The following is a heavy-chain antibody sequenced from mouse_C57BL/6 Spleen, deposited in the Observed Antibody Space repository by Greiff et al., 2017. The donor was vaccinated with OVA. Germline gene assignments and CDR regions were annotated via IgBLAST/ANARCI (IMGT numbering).Heavy chain of an antibody. J-gene: IGHJ2*01. CDR3: AREITSYFDY. V-gene: IGHV1-26*01. D-gene: IGHD1-3*01. CDR2: INPNNGGT. Sequence: VQLQQYGPELVKPGASVKISCKASGYTFTDYYMNWVKQSHGKSLEWIGDINPNNGGTSYNQKFKGKATLTVDKSSSTAYMELRSLTSEDSAVYYCAREITSYFDYWGQGTTLTVSS. CDR1: GYTFTDYY.